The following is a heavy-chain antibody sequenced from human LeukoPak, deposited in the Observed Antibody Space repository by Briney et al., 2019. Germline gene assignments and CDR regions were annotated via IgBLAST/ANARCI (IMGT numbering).Heavy chain of an antibody. V-gene: IGHV3-30*04. J-gene: IGHJ5*02. D-gene: IGHD4-17*01. CDR1: GFNFYNYD. CDR2: ISRDGKRE. CDR3: ARVDYGDPLDWFDP. Sequence: GGSLRLSCAASGFNFYNYDIQWVRQAPGKGLEWLATISRDGKREFYTDSLKGRFTISRDNSRNTLYLQMNSLRPEDTAVYYCARVDYGDPLDWFDPWGQGTLVTVSS.